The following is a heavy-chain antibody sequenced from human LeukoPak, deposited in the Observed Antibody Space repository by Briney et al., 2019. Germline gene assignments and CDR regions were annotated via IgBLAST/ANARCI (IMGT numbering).Heavy chain of an antibody. CDR2: IYYSGST. V-gene: IGHV4-59*01. D-gene: IGHD2-15*01. Sequence: SETLSLTCTISGGSINSYYWSWIRQPPGRGLEWIGDIYYSGSTNYNPSLKSRVTISLYTSKNQFSLKLTSVPAADTAVYYCAKKRAAPRGSFDYWGQGTLVTVSS. CDR1: GGSINSYY. CDR3: AKKRAAPRGSFDY. J-gene: IGHJ4*02.